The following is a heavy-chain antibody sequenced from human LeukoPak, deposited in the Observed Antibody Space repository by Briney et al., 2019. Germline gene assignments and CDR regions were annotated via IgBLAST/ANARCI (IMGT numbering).Heavy chain of an antibody. D-gene: IGHD6-13*01. J-gene: IGHJ4*02. CDR1: GGSISSYY. Sequence: KPSETLSLTCTVSGGSISSYYWSWIRRPPGKGLEWIGYISYSGNTNYNPSLKSRVTISVDTSKNQFSLELTSVTAADTAVYYCARQGGYIAPLALWGQGTLVTVS. CDR3: ARQGGYIAPLAL. V-gene: IGHV4-59*08. CDR2: ISYSGNT.